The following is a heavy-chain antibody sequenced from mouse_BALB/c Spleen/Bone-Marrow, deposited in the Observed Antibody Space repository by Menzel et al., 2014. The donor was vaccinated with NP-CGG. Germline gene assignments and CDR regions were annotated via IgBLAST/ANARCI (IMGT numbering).Heavy chain of an antibody. D-gene: IGHD2-4*01. CDR1: GFSLTSYG. CDR2: IWAGGST. Sequence: QVHVKQSGPGLVAPSQSLSITCTVSGFSLTSYGIHWVRQPPGKGLEWLGVIWAGGSTNYNSALMSRLSISKDNSKSQVFLKMNSLQTDDTAMYYCARVGLRRTWFAYWGQGTLVTVSA. V-gene: IGHV2-9*02. CDR3: ARVGLRRTWFAY. J-gene: IGHJ3*01.